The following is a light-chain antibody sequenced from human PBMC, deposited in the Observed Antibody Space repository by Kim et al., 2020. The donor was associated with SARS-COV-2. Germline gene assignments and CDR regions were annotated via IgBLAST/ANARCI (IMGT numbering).Light chain of an antibody. CDR3: CSYAGSGTYV. V-gene: IGLV2-23*02. Sequence: QSALTQPASVSGSPGQSITISCTGTSSDVGSYDLVSWYQQHPGKAPKLVIYEVSQRPSGVSHRFSGSKSGNTASLTIYGLQAEDEADYYCCSYAGSGTYVFASGTQLTVL. J-gene: IGLJ1*01. CDR1: SSDVGSYDL. CDR2: EVS.